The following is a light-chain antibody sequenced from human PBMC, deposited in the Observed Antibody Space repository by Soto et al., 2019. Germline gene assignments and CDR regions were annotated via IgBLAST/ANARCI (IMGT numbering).Light chain of an antibody. CDR3: LQYNHYPPT. V-gene: IGKV1-17*01. Sequence: DIQMTQSPSSLSASVGDRVTITCRASQGIKNELGWYQQKSGKAPKRLIFGATTLQSGVPSRFSGGASGTEFSLIISSLQPEDFATYYCLQYNHYPPTFGQGTKVDIK. CDR1: QGIKNE. J-gene: IGKJ1*01. CDR2: GAT.